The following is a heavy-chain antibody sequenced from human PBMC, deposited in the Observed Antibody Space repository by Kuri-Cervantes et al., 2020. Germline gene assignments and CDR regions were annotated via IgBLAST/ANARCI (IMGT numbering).Heavy chain of an antibody. D-gene: IGHD3-10*01. CDR3: ASSGSSTFDY. CDR2: IYYSGST. J-gene: IGHJ4*02. V-gene: IGHV4-59*01. Sequence: SETLSLTCTVSGGSISSYYWSWIRQPPGKGLEWIGYIYYSGSTNYNPSPKSRVTISVDTSKNQFSLKLSSVTAADTAVYYCASSGSSTFDYWGQGTLVTVSS. CDR1: GGSISSYY.